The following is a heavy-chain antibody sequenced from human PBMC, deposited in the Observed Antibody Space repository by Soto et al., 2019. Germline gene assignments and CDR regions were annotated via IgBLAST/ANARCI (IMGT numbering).Heavy chain of an antibody. CDR2: IWYDGSNK. Sequence: QVQLLESGGGVVQPGMSLRLSCAAAGGIFNEYGMHWVRQAPGKGLEWVAVIWYDGSNKYYADSVRGRFTISKYNSKNTMSLQTNNLRAEAPAVYYCARWGCTGTNCNLNQRSYDLWGQGTLVTVSS. D-gene: IGHD2-8*02. V-gene: IGHV3-33*03. J-gene: IGHJ4*02. CDR1: GGIFNEYG. CDR3: ARWGCTGTNCNLNQRSYDL.